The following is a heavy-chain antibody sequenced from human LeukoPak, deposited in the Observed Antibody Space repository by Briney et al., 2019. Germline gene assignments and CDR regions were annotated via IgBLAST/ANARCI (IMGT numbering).Heavy chain of an antibody. J-gene: IGHJ4*02. V-gene: IGHV6-1*01. CDR3: AREEGRKFGY. CDR2: TYYRSKWYN. CDR1: GDSVSNNGVA. Sequence: SQTLSLTCGISGDSVSNNGVAWNWIRQSPSRGLEWLGRTYYRSKWYNEYALSVKSRIIINSDTSRNQFSLQLNSVTPEDTAVYYCAREEGRKFGYWGQGTLITVSS.